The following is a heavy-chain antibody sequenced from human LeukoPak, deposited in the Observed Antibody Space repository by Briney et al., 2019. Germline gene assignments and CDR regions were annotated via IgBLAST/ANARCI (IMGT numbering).Heavy chain of an antibody. CDR2: INPNSGGT. CDR1: GYTFTSYY. V-gene: IGHV1-2*04. D-gene: IGHD5-18*01. CDR3: ATSPTAMVSPMDV. J-gene: IGHJ6*02. Sequence: GASVKVSCKASGYTFTSYYVHWVRQAPGQGLEWMGWINPNSGGTNYAQKFQGWVAMTRDTSISTAYMELSRLRSDDTAVYYCATSPTAMVSPMDVWGQGTTVTVSS.